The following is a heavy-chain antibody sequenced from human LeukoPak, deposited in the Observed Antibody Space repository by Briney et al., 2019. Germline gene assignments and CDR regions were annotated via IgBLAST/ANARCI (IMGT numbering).Heavy chain of an antibody. CDR1: GFNVSNNY. CDR2: IYRGGST. Sequence: GGSLRLSCAASGFNVSNNYMSWVRQAPGKGLEWVSVIYRGGSTYYADSVKGRFTMSRDNSKNTVYLQMDSLRADDTAVYYCAREVVIFPDYYYYGMDVWGQGTTVTVSS. CDR3: AREVVIFPDYYYYGMDV. D-gene: IGHD3-9*01. J-gene: IGHJ6*02. V-gene: IGHV3-53*01.